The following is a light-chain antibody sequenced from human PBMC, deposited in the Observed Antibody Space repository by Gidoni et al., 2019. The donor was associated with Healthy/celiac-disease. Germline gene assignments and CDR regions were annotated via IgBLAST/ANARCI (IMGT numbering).Light chain of an antibody. V-gene: IGKV3-11*01. CDR3: QQRSNWPRFT. Sequence: EIVLTQSPATLSLSQGERATLSCRPSQSVSSYLSCYQQKPGQAPRLLIYYASNRATGIPARCSGSGSATSFSLTISSLEPADFAVYYCQQRSNWPRFTFGPGTKVDIK. CDR2: YAS. CDR1: QSVSSY. J-gene: IGKJ3*01.